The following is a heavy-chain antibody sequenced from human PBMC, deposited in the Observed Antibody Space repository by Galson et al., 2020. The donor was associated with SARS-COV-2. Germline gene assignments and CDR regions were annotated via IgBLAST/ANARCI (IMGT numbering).Heavy chain of an antibody. CDR2: IRYTGST. CDR3: ARLSLYSGSYWEFDY. V-gene: IGHV4-59*01. CDR1: GGSISSYY. Sequence: SETLSLTCTVSGGSISSYYWSWIRQPPGKGLEYIAYIRYTGSTNYNPPLKSRVTISVDTSENQFSLKVSSVTAADTAVYYCARLSLYSGSYWEFDYWGPGTLVTVSS. D-gene: IGHD1-26*01. J-gene: IGHJ4*02.